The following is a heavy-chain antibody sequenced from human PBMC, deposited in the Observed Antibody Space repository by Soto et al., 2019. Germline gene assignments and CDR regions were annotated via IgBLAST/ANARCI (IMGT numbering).Heavy chain of an antibody. CDR2: IDASGVGT. CDR3: AKARLWFSSVPTYYFDY. CDR1: GFTFNAYV. Sequence: EVRVLEPGGGSVQPGGSLRLSCATSGFTFNAYVMTWVRQAPGEGLEWVSTIDASGVGTFYADSVRDRFTISRDNSQNTLYLHMTNLRVEDTAVYYCAKARLWFSSVPTYYFDYCGQGALVTVSS. V-gene: IGHV3-23*01. J-gene: IGHJ4*02. D-gene: IGHD3-10*01.